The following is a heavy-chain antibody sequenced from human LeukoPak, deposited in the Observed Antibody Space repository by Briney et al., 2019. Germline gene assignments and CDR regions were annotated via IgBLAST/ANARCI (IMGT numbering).Heavy chain of an antibody. D-gene: IGHD2-2*03. J-gene: IGHJ4*02. CDR2: IYYSGST. Sequence: SEILSLTCTVSGGSISSSSYYWGWIRQPPGKGLKWIGGIYYSGSTYYNPSLKSRVTISVDTSKNQFSLKLSSVTAADTAVYYCARHGYCSSTSCYLVDYWGQGTLVTVSS. V-gene: IGHV4-39*01. CDR1: GGSISSSSYY. CDR3: ARHGYCSSTSCYLVDY.